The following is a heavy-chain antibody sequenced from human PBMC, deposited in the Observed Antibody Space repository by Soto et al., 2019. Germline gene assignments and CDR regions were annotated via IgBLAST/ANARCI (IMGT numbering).Heavy chain of an antibody. J-gene: IGHJ5*02. V-gene: IGHV1-18*01. CDR1: GYTFTSYG. D-gene: IGHD2-8*01. CDR3: AGPIAAADHGWFDP. Sequence: QVQLVQSGAEVKKPGASVKVSCKASGYTFTSYGISWVRQAPGQGLEWMGWISAYNGNTNYAQKLQVRVTLTTDTSTSTAYMELRSLISDDSSVYYCAGPIAAADHGWFDPWGQGTLVTVSS. CDR2: ISAYNGNT.